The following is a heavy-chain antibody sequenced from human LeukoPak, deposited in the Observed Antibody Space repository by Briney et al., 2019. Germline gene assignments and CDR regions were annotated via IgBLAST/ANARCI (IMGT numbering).Heavy chain of an antibody. V-gene: IGHV4-59*12. CDR2: IYYSGST. CDR3: ARRGRNINWFDP. CDR1: GGSISSYY. J-gene: IGHJ5*02. Sequence: SETLSLTCSVSGGSISSYYWSWIRQPPGKGLEWIEYIYYSGSTNYNPSLKSRVTISVDTSKNQFSLKLSSVTAADTAVYYCARRGRNINWFDPWGQGTLVTVSS. D-gene: IGHD2/OR15-2a*01.